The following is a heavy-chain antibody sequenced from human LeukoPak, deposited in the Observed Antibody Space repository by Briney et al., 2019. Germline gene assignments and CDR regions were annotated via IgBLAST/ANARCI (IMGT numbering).Heavy chain of an antibody. J-gene: IGHJ5*02. Sequence: SETLSLTCTVSGGSISSSSYYWGWIRQPPGKGLEWIGNIYFRGSTYYNPSLKSRVTISVDTSKNQFSLKLSSVTAADTALYYCARLNSPGWFDPWGQGTLVTVSS. V-gene: IGHV4-39*01. CDR1: GGSISSSSYY. CDR3: ARLNSPGWFDP. CDR2: IYFRGST. D-gene: IGHD4-23*01.